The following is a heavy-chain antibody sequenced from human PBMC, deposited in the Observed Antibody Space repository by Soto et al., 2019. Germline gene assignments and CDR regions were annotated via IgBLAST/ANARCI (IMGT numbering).Heavy chain of an antibody. CDR2: IYYSGST. D-gene: IGHD2-2*01. Sequence: SETLSLTCTVSGGSISSGGYYWSWIRQHPGKGLEWIGYIYYSGSTYYNPSLKSRVTISVDRSKNQFSLKLSSVTAADTAVYYCARGSEYCSSTSCYADDAFDIWGQGTMVTVSS. CDR1: GGSISSGGYY. J-gene: IGHJ3*02. V-gene: IGHV4-31*03. CDR3: ARGSEYCSSTSCYADDAFDI.